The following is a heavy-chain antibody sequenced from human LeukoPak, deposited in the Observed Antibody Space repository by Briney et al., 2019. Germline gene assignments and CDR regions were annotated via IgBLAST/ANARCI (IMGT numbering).Heavy chain of an antibody. Sequence: SETLSLTCAVYGGSFSGYYWSWIRQPPGKGLEGIGEINHSGSTNYNPSLKSRVTISVDTSKNQFSLKLSSVTAADTAVYYCARHRGYYRDFDYWGQGTLVTVSS. CDR1: GGSFSGYY. D-gene: IGHD3-10*01. V-gene: IGHV4-34*01. CDR2: INHSGST. J-gene: IGHJ4*02. CDR3: ARHRGYYRDFDY.